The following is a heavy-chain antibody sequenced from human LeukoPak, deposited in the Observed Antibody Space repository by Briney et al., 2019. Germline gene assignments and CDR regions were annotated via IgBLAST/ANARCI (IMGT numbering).Heavy chain of an antibody. J-gene: IGHJ4*02. D-gene: IGHD6-19*01. Sequence: GGSLRLSCAASGFTFSTYSMNWVRQAPGKGLEWVSYISSSSSTIYYADSVKGRFTISRDNAKNSLYLQMNSLRAEDTAVYYCASGDYSSGWYLDYWGQGTLVTVSS. CDR2: ISSSSSTI. CDR3: ASGDYSSGWYLDY. V-gene: IGHV3-48*01. CDR1: GFTFSTYS.